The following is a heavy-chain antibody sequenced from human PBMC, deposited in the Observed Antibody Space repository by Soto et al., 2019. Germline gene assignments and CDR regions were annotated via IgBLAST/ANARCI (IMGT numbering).Heavy chain of an antibody. CDR1: GFTFRSYA. V-gene: IGHV3-23*01. J-gene: IGHJ4*02. CDR3: AKSRYHSGYWLAFDY. Sequence: PGGSLRLSXAASGFTFRSYAMSWVRQAPGKGLEWVSAISASGGTTYYADSVKGRFTISRDNSKNTPYLQMNSLRAEDTAVYYCAKSRYHSGYWLAFDYWGQGPLVTVSS. D-gene: IGHD3-9*01. CDR2: ISASGGTT.